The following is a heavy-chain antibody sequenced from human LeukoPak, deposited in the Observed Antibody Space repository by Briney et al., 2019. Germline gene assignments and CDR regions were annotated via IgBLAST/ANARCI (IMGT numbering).Heavy chain of an antibody. CDR2: IHHSGLT. J-gene: IGHJ4*02. Sequence: SETLSLTCAVSGGSVSSNNWWSWVRQSPGKGLEWIGEIHHSGLTNYNPSLKSRILISVDKSKDQFSLQLNSVTAADTAVYYCAKAGYYDLDYWGQGTLVTVSS. D-gene: IGHD3-22*01. CDR1: GGSVSSNNW. V-gene: IGHV4-4*02. CDR3: AKAGYYDLDY.